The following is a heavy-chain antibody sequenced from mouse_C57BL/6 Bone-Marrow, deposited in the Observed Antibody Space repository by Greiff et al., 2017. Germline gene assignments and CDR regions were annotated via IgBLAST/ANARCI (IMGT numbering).Heavy chain of an antibody. J-gene: IGHJ1*03. CDR3: ERWSTTVVATDWYFDV. Sequence: QQPGAALVRPGSSVKLSCKASGYTFTSYWMHWVKQRPIQGLEWIGNIDPSDSETHYNQKFKDKSTLTVDKSSSTAYMQISRLTSEDSAVYYCERWSTTVVATDWYFDVGGTGTTATVSS. CDR2: IDPSDSET. V-gene: IGHV1-52*01. D-gene: IGHD1-1*01. CDR1: GYTFTSYW.